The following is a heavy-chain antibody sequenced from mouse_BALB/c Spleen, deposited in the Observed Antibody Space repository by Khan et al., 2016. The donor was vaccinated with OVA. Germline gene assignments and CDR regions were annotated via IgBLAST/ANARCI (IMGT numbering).Heavy chain of an antibody. CDR1: GISITSGNYR. CDR2: IYYSGTV. CDR3: ARDYGSLYWFFDV. J-gene: IGHJ1*01. V-gene: IGHV3-5*02. D-gene: IGHD1-1*01. Sequence: EVQLVESGPDLVKPSQTVSLTCTVTGISITSGNYRWSWIRQFPGNKLEWIGNIYYSGTVTYNPSLTSRTTITRDTSKNQFFLEMNSLTAEDTATYYCARDYGSLYWFFDVWGAGTTVTVSS.